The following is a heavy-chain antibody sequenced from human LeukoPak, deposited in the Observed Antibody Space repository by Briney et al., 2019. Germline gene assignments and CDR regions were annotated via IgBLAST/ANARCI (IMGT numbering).Heavy chain of an antibody. CDR3: ASRKLGNDY. CDR2: IYYTGST. Sequence: SETLSLTCTVSGGSVSDYYWSWIRQSPGKGLEWIGYIYYTGSTSYNPSLRGRVTMSADTSKNQFSLKLSSVTAADTAVYYCASRKLGNDYWGQGTLVTVSS. D-gene: IGHD7-27*01. V-gene: IGHV4-59*02. J-gene: IGHJ4*02. CDR1: GGSVSDYY.